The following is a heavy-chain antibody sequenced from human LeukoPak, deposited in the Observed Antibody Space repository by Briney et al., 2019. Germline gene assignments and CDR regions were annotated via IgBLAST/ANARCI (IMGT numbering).Heavy chain of an antibody. Sequence: SETLSLTCAVYSGSFSGYYWSWIRQPPGKGLEWIGEINHSGSTNYNPSLKSRVTISVDTSKNQFSLKLSSVTAADTAVYYCARGNPISCSSTSCYAMGLGYWGQGTLVTVSS. J-gene: IGHJ4*02. CDR2: INHSGST. D-gene: IGHD2-2*01. CDR3: ARGNPISCSSTSCYAMGLGY. V-gene: IGHV4-34*01. CDR1: SGSFSGYY.